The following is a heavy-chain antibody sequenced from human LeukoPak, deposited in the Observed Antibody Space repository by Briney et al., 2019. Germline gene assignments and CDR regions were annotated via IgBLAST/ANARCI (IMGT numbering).Heavy chain of an antibody. CDR2: MNPNSGNT. CDR3: ARGGGVVATMYYYYGMDV. V-gene: IGHV1-8*01. J-gene: IGHJ6*02. Sequence: ASVKVSFKASGYTFTSYDINWVRQATGQGLEWMGWMNPNSGNTGYAQKFQGRVTMTRNTSISTAYMELSSLRSEDTAVYYCARGGGVVATMYYYYGMDVWGQGTTVTVSS. D-gene: IGHD5-12*01. CDR1: GYTFTSYD.